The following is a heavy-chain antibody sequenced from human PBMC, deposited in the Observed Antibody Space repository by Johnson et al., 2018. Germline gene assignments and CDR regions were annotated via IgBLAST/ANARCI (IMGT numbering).Heavy chain of an antibody. CDR1: GFKSDDYA. CDR2: ISWNSGSI. Sequence: EVQLLDSGGGLVQPGRSLRLSCAASGFKSDDYAMYWVRQAPGKGLEWVSGISWNSGSIGYADAVKGRFTISRDNAKNSLYLQMNSLRAEDTALYYCAKVGAQHYYDSSLGGYFQHWGQGTLVTVSS. D-gene: IGHD3-22*01. V-gene: IGHV3-9*02. J-gene: IGHJ1*01. CDR3: AKVGAQHYYDSSLGGYFQH.